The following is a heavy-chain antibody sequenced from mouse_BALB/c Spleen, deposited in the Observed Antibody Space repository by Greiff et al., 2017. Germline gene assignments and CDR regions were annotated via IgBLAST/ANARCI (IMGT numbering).Heavy chain of an antibody. V-gene: IGHV1S22*01. CDR2: IYPGSGST. D-gene: IGHD1-1*01. CDR3: TRITTVVAGNY. J-gene: IGHJ2*01. Sequence: LQQPGSELVRPGASVKLSCKASGYTFTSYWMHWVKQRPGQGLEWIGNIYPGSGSTNYDEKFKSKATLTVDTSSSTAYMQLSSLTSEDSAVYYCTRITTVVAGNYWGQGTTLTVSS. CDR1: GYTFTSYW.